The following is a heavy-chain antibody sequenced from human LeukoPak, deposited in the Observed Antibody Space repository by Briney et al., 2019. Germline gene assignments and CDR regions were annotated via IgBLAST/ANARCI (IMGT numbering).Heavy chain of an antibody. V-gene: IGHV4-59*08. CDR1: GGSISSYY. CDR3: AAFLLQQINVFDI. J-gene: IGHJ3*02. Sequence: PSETLSLTCTVSGGSISSYYWSWIRQPPGKGLEWIGYIYYSGSTEYNPSLKSRVTVSVDTSKNQFSLKLSSVTAADTAVYYCAAFLLQQINVFDIWGQGTLVTVSS. D-gene: IGHD1-1*01. CDR2: IYYSGST.